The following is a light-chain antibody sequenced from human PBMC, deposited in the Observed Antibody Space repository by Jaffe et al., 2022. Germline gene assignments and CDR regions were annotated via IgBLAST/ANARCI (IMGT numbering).Light chain of an antibody. CDR2: AAS. CDR3: QHLHSNFPYT. V-gene: IGKV1-9*01. J-gene: IGKJ2*01. CDR1: QGISSH. Sequence: DIQLTQSPSFLSASVGDRVTITCRASQGISSHLAWYQQKPGKAPKLLIYAASALQSGVPSRFRGSGSGTEFTLTISSLQPEDFATYYCQHLHSNFPYTFGQGTKLEIK.